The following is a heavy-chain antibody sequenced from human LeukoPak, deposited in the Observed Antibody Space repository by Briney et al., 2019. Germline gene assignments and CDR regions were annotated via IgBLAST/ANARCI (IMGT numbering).Heavy chain of an antibody. J-gene: IGHJ4*02. D-gene: IGHD5-24*01. V-gene: IGHV3-49*03. CDR1: GFTFGDYA. Sequence: TGGSLRLSCTASGFTFGDYAMSWFRQAPGKGLEWVGFIRSKAYGGTTEYAASVKGRFTISRDDSKSIAYLQMNSLKTVDTAVYYCTRGGDGYNLEEIDYWGQGTLVTVSS. CDR3: TRGGDGYNLEEIDY. CDR2: IRSKAYGGTT.